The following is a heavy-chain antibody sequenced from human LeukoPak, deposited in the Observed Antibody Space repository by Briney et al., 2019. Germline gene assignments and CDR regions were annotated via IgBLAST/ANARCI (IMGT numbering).Heavy chain of an antibody. V-gene: IGHV3-21*06. D-gene: IGHD5-12*01. CDR3: ARGATDYFAMDV. J-gene: IGHJ6*02. CDR1: GFTFSSYS. CDR2: ITSSTSYI. Sequence: PGGSLRLSCAASGFTFSSYSMTWVRQAPGKGLEWVSSITSSTSYIYYADSVKGRFTISRDNAKNSLYLQMNSLRAEDTAVYYCARGATDYFAMDVWGQGTTVTVSS.